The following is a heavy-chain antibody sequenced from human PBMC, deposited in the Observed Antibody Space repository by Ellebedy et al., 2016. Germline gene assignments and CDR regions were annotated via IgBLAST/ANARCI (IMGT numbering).Heavy chain of an antibody. CDR1: GGSFSGYY. D-gene: IGHD5-18*01. CDR2: INHSGST. J-gene: IGHJ4*02. Sequence: SETLSLTCAVYGGSFSGYYWSWIRQPPGKGLEWIGEINHSGSTNYNPSLKSRVTILVDTSKNQFSLRLSSVTAADTAVYFCARAGVHKAMVKFDYWGLGTLVTVSS. V-gene: IGHV4-34*01. CDR3: ARAGVHKAMVKFDY.